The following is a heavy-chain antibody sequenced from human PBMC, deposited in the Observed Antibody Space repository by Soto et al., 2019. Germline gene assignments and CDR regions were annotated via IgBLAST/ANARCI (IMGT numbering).Heavy chain of an antibody. CDR1: GGSISSSSYY. V-gene: IGHV4-39*01. CDR2: IYYSGST. CDR3: AGLGFDDAFDI. J-gene: IGHJ3*02. D-gene: IGHD3-10*01. Sequence: LCGGSISSSSYYWGWIRQPPGKGLEWIGSIYYSGSTYYNPSLKSRVTISVDTSKNQFSLKLSSVTAADTAVYYCAGLGFDDAFDIWGQGTMDTVSS.